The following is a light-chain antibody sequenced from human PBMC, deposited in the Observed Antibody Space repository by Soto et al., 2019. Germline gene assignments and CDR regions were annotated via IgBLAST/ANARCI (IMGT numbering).Light chain of an antibody. CDR2: EVS. CDR3: TSYTGDDFTFL. J-gene: IGLJ1*01. V-gene: IGLV2-8*01. Sequence: QSVLTQLPSASGSLGQSITISCTGTTIDIATYDYVSWYQQHPGRATNLIIFEVSKRPSGVPDRFSGSKSGNTASLIVSGLQPDDETEYHCTSYTGDDFTFLFGNGTKVTVL. CDR1: TIDIATYDY.